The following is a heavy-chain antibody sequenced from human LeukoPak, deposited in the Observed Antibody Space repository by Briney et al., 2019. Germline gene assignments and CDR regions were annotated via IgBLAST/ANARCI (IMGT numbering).Heavy chain of an antibody. Sequence: GWALRLSCAASGCAFSSYSMNWVRQAPGKGLEGVSGINWNGGSKEYADSVQGRFNISRDNAKKSLFLQMNSLRAEDTGLYYCAREDKGGVDYWGQGTLVTVSS. CDR3: AREDKGGVDY. D-gene: IGHD3-16*01. CDR1: GCAFSSYS. V-gene: IGHV3-20*04. J-gene: IGHJ4*02. CDR2: INWNGGSK.